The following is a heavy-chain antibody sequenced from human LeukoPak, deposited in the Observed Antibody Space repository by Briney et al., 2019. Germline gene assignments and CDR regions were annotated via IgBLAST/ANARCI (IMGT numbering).Heavy chain of an antibody. CDR1: GYSISSGYY. D-gene: IGHD5-12*01. CDR2: IYHSGST. V-gene: IGHV4-38-2*02. Sequence: PSETLSLTCTVSGYSISSGYYWGWIRQPPGKGLEWIGSIYHSGSTYYNPSLKSRVTISVDTSKNQFSLKLSSVTAADTAVYYCARLRSGYDYSYYYYYMDVWGKGTTVTVSS. CDR3: ARLRSGYDYSYYYYYMDV. J-gene: IGHJ6*03.